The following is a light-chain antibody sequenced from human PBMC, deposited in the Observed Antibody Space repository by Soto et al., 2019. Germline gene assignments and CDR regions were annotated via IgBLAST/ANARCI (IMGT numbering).Light chain of an antibody. CDR2: EVS. V-gene: IGLV2-23*02. CDR1: SSDVGSYNL. Sequence: QSVLTQPASVSGSPGQSITISCTGTSSDVGSYNLVSWYQQHPGKAPKLMIYEVSKRPSGVSNRFSGSKSGNTASLTISGLQAEDEADYSCCSYAGSSTVFVGGTKLTVL. CDR3: CSYAGSSTV. J-gene: IGLJ3*02.